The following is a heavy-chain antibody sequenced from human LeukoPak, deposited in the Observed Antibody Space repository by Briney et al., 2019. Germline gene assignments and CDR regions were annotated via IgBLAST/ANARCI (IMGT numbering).Heavy chain of an antibody. CDR3: ARLGFRDGYNLVDY. V-gene: IGHV4-59*01. Sequence: SETLSLTCTVSGGSISSYYWSWIRQPPGKGLEWIRYIYYSGSTNYNPSLKSRVTISVDTSKNQFSLKLSSVTAADTAVYYCARLGFRDGYNLVDYWGQGALVTASS. J-gene: IGHJ4*02. CDR1: GGSISSYY. D-gene: IGHD5-24*01. CDR2: IYYSGST.